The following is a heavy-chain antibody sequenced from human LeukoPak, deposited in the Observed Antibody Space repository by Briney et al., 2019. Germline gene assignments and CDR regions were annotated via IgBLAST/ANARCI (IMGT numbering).Heavy chain of an antibody. CDR3: ARGDWSFDY. CDR2: IWYDGSNK. D-gene: IGHD3-9*01. Sequence: GGSLRLSCAAPGFTFSSYAMHWVRQAPGKGLEWVAVIWYDGSNKYYADSVKGRFTISRDNSKNTLYLQMNSLRAEDTAVYYCARGDWSFDYWGQGTLVTVSS. CDR1: GFTFSSYA. V-gene: IGHV3-33*08. J-gene: IGHJ4*02.